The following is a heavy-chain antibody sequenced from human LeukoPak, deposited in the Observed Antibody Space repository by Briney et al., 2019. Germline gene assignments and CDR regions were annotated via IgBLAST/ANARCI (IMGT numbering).Heavy chain of an antibody. J-gene: IGHJ4*02. CDR3: ARSIAAAGRRVDY. CDR2: INPNSGGT. D-gene: IGHD6-13*01. Sequence: ASVKVSCTASGYTFTGYYMHWVRQAPGQGLEWMGWINPNSGGTDYAQKFQGRVTMTRDTSISTAYTELSRLRSDDTAVYYCARSIAAAGRRVDYWGQGTLVTVSS. CDR1: GYTFTGYY. V-gene: IGHV1-2*02.